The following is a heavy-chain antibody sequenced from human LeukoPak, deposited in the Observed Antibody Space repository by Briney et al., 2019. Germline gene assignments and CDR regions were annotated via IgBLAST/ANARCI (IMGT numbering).Heavy chain of an antibody. D-gene: IGHD2-2*01. V-gene: IGHV1-18*01. CDR1: GYTFTSYG. CDR2: ISAYNGNT. J-gene: IGHJ4*02. Sequence: ASVKVSCKASGYTFTSYGISWVRQAPGQGLEWMGWISAYNGNTNYAQKLQGRVTMTTDTSTSTAYMELRSLRSDDTAVYYCARDQFRYCSSTSCYAVDYWGQGTLVTVSS. CDR3: ARDQFRYCSSTSCYAVDY.